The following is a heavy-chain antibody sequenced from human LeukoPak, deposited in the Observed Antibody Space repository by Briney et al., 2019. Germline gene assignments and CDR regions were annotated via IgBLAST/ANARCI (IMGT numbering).Heavy chain of an antibody. V-gene: IGHV3-23*01. CDR3: ARAHGALHRYYGMDV. CDR2: ISGSGGST. CDR1: GFTFSSYA. D-gene: IGHD3-10*01. Sequence: AGGCLRLSCAASGFTFSSYAMSWVRQAPGKGLEWVSAISGSGGSTYYADSVKGRFTISRDNSKNTLYLQMNSLRAEDTAVYYCARAHGALHRYYGMDVWGQGTTVTVSS. J-gene: IGHJ6*02.